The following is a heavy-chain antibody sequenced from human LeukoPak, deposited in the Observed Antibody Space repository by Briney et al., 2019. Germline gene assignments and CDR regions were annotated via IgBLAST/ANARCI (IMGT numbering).Heavy chain of an antibody. CDR3: ARGGDGYNYVYYFDY. CDR1: GGTFSSYA. Sequence: SXXVSCKASGGTFSSYAISWVRQAPGQGEEWMGGIIPIFGTANYAQKFQGRVTITGEENTSKDYMELSSLRSEDTAVYYCARGGDGYNYVYYFDYWGQGTLVTVSS. J-gene: IGHJ4*02. V-gene: IGHV1-69*01. CDR2: IIPIFGTA. D-gene: IGHD5-24*01.